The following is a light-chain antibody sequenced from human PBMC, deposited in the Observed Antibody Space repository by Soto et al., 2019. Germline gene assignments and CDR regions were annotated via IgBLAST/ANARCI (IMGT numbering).Light chain of an antibody. CDR1: KLGDKY. CDR2: QDS. Sequence: SYELTQPPSVSVSPGQTASITCSGDKLGDKYACWYQQKPGQSPVLVIYQDSKRPSGIPERFSGSKSGNTATLTISGTQAMDEADYYCQAWDSSTPVVFGGETKLTVL. V-gene: IGLV3-1*01. J-gene: IGLJ2*01. CDR3: QAWDSSTPVV.